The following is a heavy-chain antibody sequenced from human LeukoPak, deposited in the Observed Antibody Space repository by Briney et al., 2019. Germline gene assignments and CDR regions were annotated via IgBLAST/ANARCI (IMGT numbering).Heavy chain of an antibody. CDR3: ARPRGYSYGYGGPFDY. CDR1: GGTFSSYA. Sequence: ASVKVSCKASGGTFSSYAISWVRQAPGQGLELMGGIIPIFGTANYAQKFQGRVTITADESTSTAYMELSSLRSEDTAVYYCARPRGYSYGYGGPFDYWGQGTLVTVSS. V-gene: IGHV1-69*01. D-gene: IGHD5-18*01. CDR2: IIPIFGTA. J-gene: IGHJ4*02.